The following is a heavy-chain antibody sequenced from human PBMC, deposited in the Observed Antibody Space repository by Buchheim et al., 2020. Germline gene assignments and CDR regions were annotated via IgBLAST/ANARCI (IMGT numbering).Heavy chain of an antibody. D-gene: IGHD2-8*01. J-gene: IGHJ4*02. CDR2: INHSGST. CDR3: ARGLYCTNGVCYRLGIYFDY. CDR1: GGSFSGYY. V-gene: IGHV4-34*01. Sequence: QVQLQQWGAGLLKPSETLSLTCAVYGGSFSGYYWSWIRQPPGKGLEWIGEINHSGSTNYNPSLKSRVTISVDTSKNQFSLKLSSVTAADTAVYYCARGLYCTNGVCYRLGIYFDYWGQGTL.